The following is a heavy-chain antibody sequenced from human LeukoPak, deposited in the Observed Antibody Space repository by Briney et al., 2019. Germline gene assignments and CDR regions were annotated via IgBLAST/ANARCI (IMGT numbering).Heavy chain of an antibody. CDR2: ISSSSSYI. D-gene: IGHD4-17*01. V-gene: IGHV3-21*01. CDR1: GFTFSSYS. Sequence: GGSLRLSCAASGFTFSSYSMNWVRQAPGKGLEWVSSISSSSSYIYYADSVKGRFTISRDNAKNSLYLQMNSLRAEDAAVYYCARVANYGDYDAFDIWGQGTMVTVSS. J-gene: IGHJ3*02. CDR3: ARVANYGDYDAFDI.